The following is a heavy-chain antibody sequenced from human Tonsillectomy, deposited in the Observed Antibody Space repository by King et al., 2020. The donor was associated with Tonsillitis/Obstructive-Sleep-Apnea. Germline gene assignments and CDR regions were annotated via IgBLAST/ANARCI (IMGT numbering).Heavy chain of an antibody. CDR1: GFNFNDYG. V-gene: IGHV3-33*06. J-gene: IGHJ4*02. Sequence: VQLVESGGGVVQPGRSLRLSCAASGFNFNDYGMHWVRQAPGKGLEWVAVIWYDSRNKEYAASVKGRCTLSRDNSKNTVNLQIDNLRAEDTAVYYCAKSEGHFAEPIDFWGQRTLVTVSS. CDR3: AKSEGHFAEPIDF. D-gene: IGHD3-3*02. CDR2: IWYDSRNK.